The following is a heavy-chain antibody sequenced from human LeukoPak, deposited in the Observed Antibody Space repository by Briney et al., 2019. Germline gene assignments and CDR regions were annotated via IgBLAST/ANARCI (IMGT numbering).Heavy chain of an antibody. CDR2: IIPIFGTA. J-gene: IGHJ4*02. D-gene: IGHD6-6*01. CDR3: ASSSSPPSDTSFDY. CDR1: GGTFSSYA. Sequence: SVKVSCKASGGTFSSYAISWVRQAPGQGLEWMGGIIPIFGTANYAQKFQGRVTITADESTSTAYMELSSLRSEDTAVYYRASSSSPPSDTSFDYWGQGTLVTVSS. V-gene: IGHV1-69*13.